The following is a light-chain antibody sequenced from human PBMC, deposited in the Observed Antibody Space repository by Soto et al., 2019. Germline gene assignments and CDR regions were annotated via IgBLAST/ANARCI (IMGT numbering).Light chain of an antibody. CDR1: SSDVGSYNL. CDR3: CSYANSGTLV. CDR2: EVT. Sequence: QSVLTQPASVSGSPGQSITISCTGTSSDVGSYNLVSWYQQHPGEAPKLMIYEVTQRPSGVSNRFSGSKSGNTASLTISGLQAEDEADYYCCSYANSGTLVFGGGTKLTVL. J-gene: IGLJ3*02. V-gene: IGLV2-23*02.